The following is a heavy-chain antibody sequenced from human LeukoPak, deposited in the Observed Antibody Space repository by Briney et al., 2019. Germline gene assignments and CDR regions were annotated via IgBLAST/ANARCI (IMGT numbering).Heavy chain of an antibody. J-gene: IGHJ4*02. CDR3: ARVTRRYYDSSDYYQYFDY. Sequence: PSETLSLTCTVSGGSISSYYWSWIRQPPGKGLEWIGYIYYSGSTNYNPSLKSRVTISVDTSKNQFSLRLSSVTAADTAVYYCARVTRRYYDSSDYYQYFDYWGQGTLVTVSS. V-gene: IGHV4-59*01. CDR2: IYYSGST. D-gene: IGHD3-22*01. CDR1: GGSISSYY.